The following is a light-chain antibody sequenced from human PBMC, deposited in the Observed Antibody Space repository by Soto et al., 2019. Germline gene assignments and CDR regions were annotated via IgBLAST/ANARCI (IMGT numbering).Light chain of an antibody. Sequence: EIVMTQSPATLSVSPGERATLSCRASQSVSSNLAWYQQKPGQAPRLLIYGASTRATGIPVRFSGSGSGTEFTLTIDSLQSEDFAVYYCQQYTNWPPNTFGQGTRLEIK. V-gene: IGKV3-15*01. CDR1: QSVSSN. CDR3: QQYTNWPPNT. CDR2: GAS. J-gene: IGKJ5*01.